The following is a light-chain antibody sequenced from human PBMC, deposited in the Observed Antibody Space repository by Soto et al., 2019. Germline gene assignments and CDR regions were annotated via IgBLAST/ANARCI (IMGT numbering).Light chain of an antibody. CDR1: QSVNSN. Sequence: EKVMTQSPAALSVSPGERATLSCRASQSVNSNLAWYQQKPGQAPRLLLYGASTRATGIPARFSGSASGTEFTLPISSLQSEDSAVYYRQQYNDWPLTFGGGTKVEVK. CDR2: GAS. V-gene: IGKV3-15*01. J-gene: IGKJ4*01. CDR3: QQYNDWPLT.